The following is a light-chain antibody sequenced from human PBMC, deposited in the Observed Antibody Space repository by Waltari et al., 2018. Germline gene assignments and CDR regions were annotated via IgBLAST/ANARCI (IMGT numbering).Light chain of an antibody. J-gene: IGLJ1*01. CDR3: SSYAHDNHFV. CDR1: NSDVGAYNY. CDR2: ELT. V-gene: IGLV2-8*01. Sequence: QSVLTQPPSATGSPGQSVTISCTGTNSDVGAYNYVSWSQQHPGKVPKLLIYELTQRPSRVPELFSASKSGNTASLTVSGLQADDEANYYCSSYAHDNHFVFGTGTKVTVL.